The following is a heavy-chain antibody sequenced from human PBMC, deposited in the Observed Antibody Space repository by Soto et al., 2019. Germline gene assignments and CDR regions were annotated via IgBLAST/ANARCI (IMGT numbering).Heavy chain of an antibody. J-gene: IGHJ3*02. V-gene: IGHV1-69*12. CDR2: IIPIFTTT. CDR3: AREVAADGTFREDVFDI. Sequence: QVHLVQSGAEVKKPGSSVKVSCKAPGGTFSNHAINWVRQAPGQGLEWMGRIIPIFTTTNYAQKFQGRVSMTADESTTTAYMELGSLKHDDTAVYYCAREVAADGTFREDVFDIWGQGTLVTVSS. D-gene: IGHD6-13*01. CDR1: GGTFSNHA.